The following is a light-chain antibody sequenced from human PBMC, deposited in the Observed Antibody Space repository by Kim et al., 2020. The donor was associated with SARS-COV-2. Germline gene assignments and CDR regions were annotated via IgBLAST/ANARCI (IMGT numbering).Light chain of an antibody. V-gene: IGKV3-20*01. CDR3: HQYGSPPST. CDR1: RGVTSNY. Sequence: APGEKDPLSCRASRGVTSNYLAWYQQKPGQAPRLLIYIASSRATGIPDRFSGSGSGTEFTLTISRLEPEDFAVYYCHQYGSPPSTFGQGTRLEIK. J-gene: IGKJ5*01. CDR2: IAS.